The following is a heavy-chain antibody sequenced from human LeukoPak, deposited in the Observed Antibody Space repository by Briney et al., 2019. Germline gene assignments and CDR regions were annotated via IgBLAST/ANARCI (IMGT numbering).Heavy chain of an antibody. CDR1: GVSISSYY. Sequence: SETLSLTCTVSGVSISSYYWGWIRQPPGKGLEWIGYIYYTGSTNCNPSLRSRVTISVDSSKNQFSLKVNSVTAADTAVYYCARGDYFGSGLGDWGQGTLVTVSS. CDR3: ARGDYFGSGLGD. CDR2: IYYTGST. D-gene: IGHD3-10*01. V-gene: IGHV4-59*01. J-gene: IGHJ4*02.